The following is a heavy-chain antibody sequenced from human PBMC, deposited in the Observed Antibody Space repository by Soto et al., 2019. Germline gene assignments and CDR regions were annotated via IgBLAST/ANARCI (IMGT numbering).Heavy chain of an antibody. V-gene: IGHV3-33*01. D-gene: IGHD3-3*01. J-gene: IGHJ6*02. CDR2: IWYDGSNK. CDR3: VRDAGVSEFFYYGLDV. CDR1: GFTFSSC. Sequence: PGGSLRLSCAASGFTFSSCMHWVRQAPGKGLEWVAVIWYDGSNKYYADSVKGRFTISRDNSKNTLYLQMNSLRAEDTAVYYCVRDAGVSEFFYYGLDVWGQGTTVTVSS.